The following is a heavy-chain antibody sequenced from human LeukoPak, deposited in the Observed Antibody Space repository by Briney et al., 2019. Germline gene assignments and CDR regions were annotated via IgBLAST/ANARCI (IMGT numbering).Heavy chain of an antibody. D-gene: IGHD3-22*01. J-gene: IGHJ4*02. CDR1: GYTLTKFS. CDR2: FDPEDGET. Sequence: ASVKVSCKVSGYTLTKFSMHWVRQAPGKGLEWMGGFDPEDGETIYAQKFQGRVTMTEDTSRDTAYMELSSLRSEDTAVYYCATWYYYDSSDYYVADYWGQGTLVIVSS. CDR3: ATWYYYDSSDYYVADY. V-gene: IGHV1-24*01.